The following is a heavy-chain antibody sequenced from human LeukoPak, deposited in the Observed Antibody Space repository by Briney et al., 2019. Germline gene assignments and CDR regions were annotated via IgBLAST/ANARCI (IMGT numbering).Heavy chain of an antibody. J-gene: IGHJ2*01. CDR1: GGSFSSYY. CDR2: INHSGST. Sequence: ETLSLTCAVYGGSFSSYYWSWIRQPPGKGLEWIGEINHSGSTNYNPSLKSRVTISVDTSKNQFSLKLSSVTAADTAVYYCAGRACSSTSCQGWYFDLWGRGTLVTVSS. CDR3: AGRACSSTSCQGWYFDL. V-gene: IGHV4-34*01. D-gene: IGHD2-2*01.